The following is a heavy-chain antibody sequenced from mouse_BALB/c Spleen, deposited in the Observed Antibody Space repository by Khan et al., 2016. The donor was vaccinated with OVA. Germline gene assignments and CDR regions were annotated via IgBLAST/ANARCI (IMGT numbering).Heavy chain of an antibody. CDR2: ISYRGST. Sequence: EVQLVESGPGLVQPSQSLSLTCTVTGYSLTSDYAWNWIRQFQGNKLEWMGYISYRGSTNYNQTLKRRISITRATSRHPFFLHVNSVTTEDTDTAYCARRYYYGQWYFDVWGAGTTVTVSS. D-gene: IGHD1-1*01. V-gene: IGHV3-2*02. CDR3: ARRYYYGQWYFDV. CDR1: GYSLTSDYA. J-gene: IGHJ1*01.